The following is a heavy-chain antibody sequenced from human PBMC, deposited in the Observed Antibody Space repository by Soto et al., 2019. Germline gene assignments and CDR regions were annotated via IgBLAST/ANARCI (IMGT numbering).Heavy chain of an antibody. CDR2: MYYTGTT. J-gene: IGHJ3*01. Sequence: QLRLQESGPGLVRPSEPLSLTCTVSGGSISSGTSYWGWIRQSPGKGLEWIGSMYYTGTTDYNSSLKSRATISVDMSQNQFSLKLSSVTSADTGVYFCAIVRPTNNWYSFDVWGQGSLVTVS. CDR3: AIVRPTNNWYSFDV. CDR1: GGSISSGTSY. D-gene: IGHD1-1*01. V-gene: IGHV4-39*01.